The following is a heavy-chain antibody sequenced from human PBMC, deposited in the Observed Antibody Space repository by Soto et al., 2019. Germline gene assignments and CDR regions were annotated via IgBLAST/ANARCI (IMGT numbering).Heavy chain of an antibody. Sequence: QVQLVQSGAEVRKPGSSVKVSCKASGGTFNSYAISWVRQAPGQGLEWMGGIIPIFGTPNYAQKFQGRVTITADASTSTAFMELSSLRSEDTAVYYCARLHYLATTRGRDVWGQGTTVSVS. D-gene: IGHD4-4*01. CDR2: IIPIFGTP. J-gene: IGHJ6*02. CDR3: ARLHYLATTRGRDV. CDR1: GGTFNSYA. V-gene: IGHV1-69*12.